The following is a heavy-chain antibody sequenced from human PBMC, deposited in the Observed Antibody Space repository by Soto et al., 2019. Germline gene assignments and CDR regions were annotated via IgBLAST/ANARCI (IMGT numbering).Heavy chain of an antibody. J-gene: IGHJ4*02. D-gene: IGHD2-21*01. Sequence: APVKVSCKASGYTFTGYYMHWGRQAPGQGLESMGWINPNSGGTNYAQKFQGWVTMTRDTSISTAYMELSRLRSDDTAVYYCARGGEITFDYWGQGTLVTVSS. CDR2: INPNSGGT. CDR3: ARGGEITFDY. CDR1: GYTFTGYY. V-gene: IGHV1-2*04.